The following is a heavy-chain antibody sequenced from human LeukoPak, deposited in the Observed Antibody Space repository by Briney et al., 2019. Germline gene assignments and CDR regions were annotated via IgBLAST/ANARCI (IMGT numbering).Heavy chain of an antibody. CDR2: IYSGGNT. V-gene: IGHV3-53*01. Sequence: PGGSLRLSCAASGFTVSSNYISRVRQAPGKGLEWVSVIYSGGNTYYADSVKGRFTISSDNSKNTLYLQMNSLRAEDTAVYYCAKTIVGVTNWFDPWGQGTLVTVSS. D-gene: IGHD1-26*01. CDR1: GFTVSSNY. CDR3: AKTIVGVTNWFDP. J-gene: IGHJ5*02.